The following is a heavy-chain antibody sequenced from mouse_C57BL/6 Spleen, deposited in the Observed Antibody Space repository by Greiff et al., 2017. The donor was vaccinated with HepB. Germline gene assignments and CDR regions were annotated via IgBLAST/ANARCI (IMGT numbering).Heavy chain of an antibody. CDR3: ARAYDYDEGAMDY. D-gene: IGHD2-4*01. J-gene: IGHJ4*01. Sequence: EVMLVESGGGLVKPGGSLKLSCAASGFTFSDYGMHWVRQAPEKGLEWVAYISSGSSTIYYADTVKGRFTISRDNAKNTLFLQMTSLRSEDTAMYYCARAYDYDEGAMDYWGQGTSVTVSS. CDR2: ISSGSSTI. V-gene: IGHV5-17*01. CDR1: GFTFSDYG.